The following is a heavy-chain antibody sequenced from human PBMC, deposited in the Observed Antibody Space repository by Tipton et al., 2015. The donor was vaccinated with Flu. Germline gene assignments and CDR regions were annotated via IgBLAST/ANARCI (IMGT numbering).Heavy chain of an antibody. CDR3: VRDVNYGNFDY. CDR1: GFNFDSYE. J-gene: IGHJ4*02. V-gene: IGHV3-48*03. Sequence: SLRLSCAASGFNFDSYEMNWVRQVPGKGLEWISYISNTGHTIYYTDSVKGRFTISRDNAKNSLYLQMNSLRAEDTGLYFCVRDVNYGNFDYWGQGTLVTVSS. D-gene: IGHD3-10*01. CDR2: ISNTGHTI.